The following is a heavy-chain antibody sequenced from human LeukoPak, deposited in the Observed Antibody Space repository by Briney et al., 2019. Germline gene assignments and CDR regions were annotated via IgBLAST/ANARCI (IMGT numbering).Heavy chain of an antibody. CDR1: GFTFSSYS. Sequence: GGSLRLSCAASGFTFSSYSMNWVRQAPGKGLEWVSYISSSSSTIYYADSVKGRFTISRDNAKNSLYLQMNSLRAEDTAVYYCAGIKGIAAIDYWGQGTLVTVSS. D-gene: IGHD6-13*01. J-gene: IGHJ4*02. CDR3: AGIKGIAAIDY. V-gene: IGHV3-48*04. CDR2: ISSSSSTI.